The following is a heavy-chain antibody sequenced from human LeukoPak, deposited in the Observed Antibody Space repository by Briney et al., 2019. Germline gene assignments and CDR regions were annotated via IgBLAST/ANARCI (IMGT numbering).Heavy chain of an antibody. CDR3: ARGLNNRKSGRRFDVFEI. D-gene: IGHD1-14*01. J-gene: IGHJ3*02. V-gene: IGHV4-39*07. CDR1: GGSISSYY. CDR2: IYYSGST. Sequence: SETLSLTCTVSGGSISSYYWGWIRQPPGKGLEWIGTIYYSGSTYYNPSLKSRVTISVDTSKNQFSLKLSSVTAADTAVYYCARGLNNRKSGRRFDVFEIWGQGTMVTVSS.